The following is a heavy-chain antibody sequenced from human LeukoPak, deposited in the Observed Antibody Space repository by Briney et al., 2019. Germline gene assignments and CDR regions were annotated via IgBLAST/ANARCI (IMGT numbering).Heavy chain of an antibody. V-gene: IGHV1-69*06. CDR2: IIPIFGTA. D-gene: IGHD1-14*01. Sequence: GASVKVSCKASGGTFSSYAISGVRQAPGQGLEWMGGIIPIFGTANYAQKFQGRVTITADKSTSTAYMELSSLRSEDTAVYYCAREKPGAFDYWGQGTLVTVSS. CDR1: GGTFSSYA. J-gene: IGHJ4*02. CDR3: AREKPGAFDY.